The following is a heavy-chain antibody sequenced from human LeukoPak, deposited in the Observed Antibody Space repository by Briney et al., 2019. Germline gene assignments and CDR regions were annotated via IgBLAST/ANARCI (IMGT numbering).Heavy chain of an antibody. Sequence: PRASVKVSCRASGYTFTSYAMNWVRQATGQGLEWMGWMNPNSGNTGYAQKFQGRVTITRNTSISTAYMELSSLRSEDTAVYYCARVRDGYQYYFDYWGQGTLVTVSS. V-gene: IGHV1-8*03. CDR2: MNPNSGNT. D-gene: IGHD5-24*01. CDR3: ARVRDGYQYYFDY. CDR1: GYTFTSYA. J-gene: IGHJ4*02.